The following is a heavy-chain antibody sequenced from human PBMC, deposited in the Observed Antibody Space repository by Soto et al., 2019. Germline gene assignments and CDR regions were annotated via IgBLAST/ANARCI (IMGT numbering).Heavy chain of an antibody. CDR3: ARESSGNYYFDY. D-gene: IGHD1-26*01. CDR1: GFTVSSNY. CDR2: IYTGGST. J-gene: IGHJ4*02. Sequence: GGSLRLSCVVSGFTVSSNYMTWVRQTPGKGMEWVSVIYTGGSTYYADSVKGRFTISRDNSKNTLYLQMNSLRAEDTAVYYCARESSGNYYFDYWGQGTLVTVSS. V-gene: IGHV3-53*01.